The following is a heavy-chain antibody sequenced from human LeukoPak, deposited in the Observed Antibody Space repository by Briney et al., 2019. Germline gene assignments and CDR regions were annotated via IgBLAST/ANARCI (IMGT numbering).Heavy chain of an antibody. CDR2: IYHSGST. D-gene: IGHD2-15*01. CDR1: GYYISSGYY. J-gene: IGHJ4*02. Sequence: PSETLSLTCSVSGYYISSGYYWGWIRQPPGKGLEWIGSIYHSGSTEYNPPLKSRVTISVDTSKNQFSLRLNSVTAADTAVYYCARAYCSGGRCYLPFFDYWGQGTLVTVSS. V-gene: IGHV4-38-2*02. CDR3: ARAYCSGGRCYLPFFDY.